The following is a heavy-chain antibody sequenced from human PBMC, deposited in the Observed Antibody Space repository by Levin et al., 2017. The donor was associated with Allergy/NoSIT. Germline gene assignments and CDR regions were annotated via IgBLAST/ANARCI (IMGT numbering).Heavy chain of an antibody. CDR3: AKGGDSSGWADTDY. Sequence: GESLKISCAASGFTFSSYAMSWVRQAPGKGLEWVSAISGSGGSTYYADSVKGRFTISRDNSKNTLYLQMNSLRAEDTAVYYCAKGGDSSGWADTDYWGQGTLVTVSS. D-gene: IGHD6-19*01. CDR2: ISGSGGST. J-gene: IGHJ4*02. V-gene: IGHV3-23*01. CDR1: GFTFSSYA.